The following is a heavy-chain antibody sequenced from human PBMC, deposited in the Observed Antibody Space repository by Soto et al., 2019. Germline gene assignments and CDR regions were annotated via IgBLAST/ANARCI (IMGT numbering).Heavy chain of an antibody. CDR2: IYHSGSA. Sequence: SETLSLTCTVSGDSISSSSYYWGWIRQPPGKGLEWIGGIYHSGSADYNPSLRSRVTISVDTSMNQFSLKLSSVTAADTAVYYCARQFDHWGQGIPVTVSS. J-gene: IGHJ4*02. V-gene: IGHV4-39*01. CDR3: ARQFDH. CDR1: GDSISSSSYY.